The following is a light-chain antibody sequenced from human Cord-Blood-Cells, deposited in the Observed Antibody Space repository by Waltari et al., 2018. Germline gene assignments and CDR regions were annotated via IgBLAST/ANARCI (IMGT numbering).Light chain of an antibody. V-gene: IGLV1-40*01. CDR1: SSNIGAGYD. CDR3: RSYDSGRSGWV. J-gene: IGLJ3*02. CDR2: GNS. Sequence: QSVLTQPPSVSGAPGQRVTISCTGSSSNIGAGYDVHWYQQLPGTAPKLPIYGNSNRPSGVPDRFSGYKSGTSASLAIPGVQAEDEADYYCRSYDSGRSGWVFGGGTKLTVL.